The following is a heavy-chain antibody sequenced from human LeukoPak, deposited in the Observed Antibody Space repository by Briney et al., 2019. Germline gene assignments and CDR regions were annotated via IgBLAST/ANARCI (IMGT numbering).Heavy chain of an antibody. Sequence: PGGSLRLSCAASGFTFDDYGMSWVRQVPGKGLEWVSGINWNGGSTGYADSVRGRFAISRDNAKNSLFLQMNSLRAEDTAVYYCAKASSSWYIGPFDYWGQGTLVTVSS. CDR3: AKASSSWYIGPFDY. CDR1: GFTFDDYG. CDR2: INWNGGST. D-gene: IGHD6-13*01. V-gene: IGHV3-20*04. J-gene: IGHJ4*02.